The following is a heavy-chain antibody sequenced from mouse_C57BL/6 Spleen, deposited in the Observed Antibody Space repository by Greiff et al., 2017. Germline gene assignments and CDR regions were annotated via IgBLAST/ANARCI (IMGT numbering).Heavy chain of an antibody. V-gene: IGHV3-6*01. CDR1: GYSITSGYY. D-gene: IGHD1-1*01. Sequence: VQLVESGPGLVKPSQSLSLTCSVTGYSITSGYYWNWIRQFPGNKLEWMGYISYDGSNNYNPSLKNRISITRDTSKNQFFLKLNSVTTEDTATYYCARGGYYGSTFAYWGQGTLVTVSA. J-gene: IGHJ3*01. CDR2: ISYDGSN. CDR3: ARGGYYGSTFAY.